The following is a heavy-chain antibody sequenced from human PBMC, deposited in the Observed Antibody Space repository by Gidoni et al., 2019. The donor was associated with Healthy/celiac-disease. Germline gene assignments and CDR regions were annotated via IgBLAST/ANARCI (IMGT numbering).Heavy chain of an antibody. CDR1: GGPISSGGYY. Sequence: QVQLQESGPVMVKPSQTLSLTCTVSGGPISSGGYYWSGIRQHPGKGLEWIGYIYYSGSTYYNPSLKSRVTISVYTSKNQFSLKLSSVTAADTAVYYCARMTTVTTYRASLDGGPRAAFDPWGQGTLVTVSS. CDR2: IYYSGST. V-gene: IGHV4-31*03. J-gene: IGHJ5*02. CDR3: ARMTTVTTYRASLDGGPRAAFDP. D-gene: IGHD4-17*01.